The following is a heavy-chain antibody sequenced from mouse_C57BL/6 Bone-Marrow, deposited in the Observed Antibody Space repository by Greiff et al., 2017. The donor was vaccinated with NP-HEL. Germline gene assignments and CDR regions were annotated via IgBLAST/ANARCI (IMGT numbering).Heavy chain of an antibody. CDR3: VREGLITTAVGFAY. CDR1: GFSFNTYA. Sequence: EVMLVESGGGLVQPKGSLKLSCAASGFSFNTYAMNWVRQAPGKGLEWVARIRSKSNNYATYYADSVKDRFTISRDDSESMLYLQMNNLKTEDTAMYYCVREGLITTAVGFAYWGQGTLVTVSA. J-gene: IGHJ3*01. V-gene: IGHV10-1*01. D-gene: IGHD1-1*01. CDR2: IRSKSNNYAT.